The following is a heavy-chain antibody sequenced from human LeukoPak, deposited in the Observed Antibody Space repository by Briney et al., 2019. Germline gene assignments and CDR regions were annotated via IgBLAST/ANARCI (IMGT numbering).Heavy chain of an antibody. J-gene: IGHJ6*03. CDR1: GFTFSRYA. CDR3: ARSPYYGDYANYYYYYMDV. V-gene: IGHV3-20*04. D-gene: IGHD4-17*01. CDR2: INWNGGST. Sequence: GGSLRLSCAASGFTFSRYAMSWVRQAPGKGLEWVSGINWNGGSTGYADSVKGRFTISRDNAKNSLYLQMNSLRAEDTALYYCARSPYYGDYANYYYYYMDVWGKGTTVTVSS.